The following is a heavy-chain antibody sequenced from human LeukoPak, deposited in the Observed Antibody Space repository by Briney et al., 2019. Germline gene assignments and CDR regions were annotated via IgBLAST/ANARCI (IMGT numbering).Heavy chain of an antibody. D-gene: IGHD1-26*01. Sequence: GASVKVSCKASGYTFTSYGISWVRQAPGQGLEWMRWISAYNGNTNYAQKLQGRVTMTTDTSTSTAYMELRSLRSDDTAVYYCARALPSIVGATTSDYWGQGTLVTVSS. V-gene: IGHV1-18*01. CDR3: ARALPSIVGATTSDY. CDR2: ISAYNGNT. J-gene: IGHJ4*02. CDR1: GYTFTSYG.